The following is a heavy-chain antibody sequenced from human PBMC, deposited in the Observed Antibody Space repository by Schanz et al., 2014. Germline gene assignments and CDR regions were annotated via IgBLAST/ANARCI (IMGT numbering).Heavy chain of an antibody. CDR1: GFTFSSHS. D-gene: IGHD1-26*01. V-gene: IGHV3-48*02. Sequence: EVQLVESGGNLVQPGGSLRLSCAASGFTFSSHSMNWVRQGPGQGLEWLSYISGSGNTIYYADSVKGRFTISRDNAKNSLSLQMDRLRDEDTAVYYCARRYSGRYCFDYWGQGTLVAVSS. J-gene: IGHJ4*02. CDR2: ISGSGNTI. CDR3: ARRYSGRYCFDY.